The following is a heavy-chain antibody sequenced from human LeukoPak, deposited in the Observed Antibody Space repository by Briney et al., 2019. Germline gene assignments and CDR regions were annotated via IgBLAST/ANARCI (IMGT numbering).Heavy chain of an antibody. J-gene: IGHJ4*02. CDR1: GGSFNSYY. D-gene: IGHD1-7*01. Sequence: PSETLSLTCTVSGGSFNSYYWTWIRQPPGKGLEWIGSIYYSGSTYYNPSLKSRVTISVDTSKNQFSLKLSSVTAADTAVYYCARESNWNYEYYFDYWGQGTLVTVSS. CDR3: ARESNWNYEYYFDY. V-gene: IGHV4-59*12. CDR2: IYYSGST.